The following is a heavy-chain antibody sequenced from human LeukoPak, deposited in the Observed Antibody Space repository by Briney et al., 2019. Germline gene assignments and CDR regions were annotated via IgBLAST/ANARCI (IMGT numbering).Heavy chain of an antibody. J-gene: IGHJ4*02. CDR2: IIPILGIA. CDR1: GGTFSSYA. Sequence: SVKVSCKASGGTFSSYAISWVRQAPGQGLEWMGRIIPILGIANYAQKFQGRVTITADKSTSTAYMELSSLRSEDTAVYYCARDPLMGSSSRRLPPDYWGQGTLVTVSS. V-gene: IGHV1-69*04. D-gene: IGHD6-13*01. CDR3: ARDPLMGSSSRRLPPDY.